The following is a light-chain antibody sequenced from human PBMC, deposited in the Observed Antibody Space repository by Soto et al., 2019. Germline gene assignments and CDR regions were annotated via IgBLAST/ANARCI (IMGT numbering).Light chain of an antibody. CDR1: QSISVH. J-gene: IGKJ2*01. CDR3: QQRYITPYT. CDR2: AAS. Sequence: DIQMTQSPSSLSASVGDTVTITCRASQSISVHLNWYQQKPGKVPKLLIYAASNLQSGVPSSFSGSGSESDFALTISSLPPEDFATYYCQQRYITPYTCGQGTKLQIK. V-gene: IGKV1-39*01.